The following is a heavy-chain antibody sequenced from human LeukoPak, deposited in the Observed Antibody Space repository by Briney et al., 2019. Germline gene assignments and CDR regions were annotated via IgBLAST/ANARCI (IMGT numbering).Heavy chain of an antibody. V-gene: IGHV3-64*01. CDR2: INTDGGST. CDR1: GFPLKCYA. CDR3: ARRERDGYNYFDY. Sequence: PGGSLNLPFSGSGFPLKCYAMHRVRPASGKGLEHVSTINTDGGSTYYAKSVKGRFTISRDNSKNTLYLQMGSLRAEDMAVYYCARRERDGYNYFDYWGQGTLVTVSS. D-gene: IGHD5-24*01. J-gene: IGHJ4*02.